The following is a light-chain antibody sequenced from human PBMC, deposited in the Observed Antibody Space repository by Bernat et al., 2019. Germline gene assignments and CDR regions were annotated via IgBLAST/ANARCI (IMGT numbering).Light chain of an antibody. Sequence: DVVMSQSPLSLPVTPGQPASISCRSSQSLVDSDGNTYLHSFQQRPGQSPMRLIYKVSNRDAGVPDRFSRSGSGTDFTLKISGVEAEDVGVYYCMQGTRWPWTFGQGTKVEIK. J-gene: IGKJ1*01. V-gene: IGKV2-30*01. CDR1: QSLVDSDGNTY. CDR3: MQGTRWPWT. CDR2: KVS.